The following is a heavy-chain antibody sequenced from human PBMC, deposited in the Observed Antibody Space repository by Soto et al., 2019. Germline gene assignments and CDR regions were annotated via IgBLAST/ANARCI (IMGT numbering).Heavy chain of an antibody. CDR1: GFTFSSYW. Sequence: GGSLRLSCAASGFTFSSYWMSWVRQAPGKGLEWVANIKHDGSNKYYVDSVKGRFTISRDNAKNSLYLQMNSLRAEDTAVYYCARDHRSGAHNYYYGMDVWGQGTTVTVSS. CDR2: IKHDGSNK. D-gene: IGHD1-26*01. V-gene: IGHV3-7*01. CDR3: ARDHRSGAHNYYYGMDV. J-gene: IGHJ6*02.